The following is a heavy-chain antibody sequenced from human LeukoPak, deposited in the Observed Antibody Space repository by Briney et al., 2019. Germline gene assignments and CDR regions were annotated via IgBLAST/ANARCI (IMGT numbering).Heavy chain of an antibody. Sequence: GGSLRLSCAASGFTFSRYEMNWVRQAPGKGLEWVSYISSSGSSIYYADSVKGRFTISRDNAKNSLYLQMNSLRAEDTAVYYCAKDLSVLVRFGESSRERWFDPWGQGTLVTVSS. V-gene: IGHV3-48*03. CDR1: GFTFSRYE. D-gene: IGHD3-10*01. CDR2: ISSSGSSI. CDR3: AKDLSVLVRFGESSRERWFDP. J-gene: IGHJ5*02.